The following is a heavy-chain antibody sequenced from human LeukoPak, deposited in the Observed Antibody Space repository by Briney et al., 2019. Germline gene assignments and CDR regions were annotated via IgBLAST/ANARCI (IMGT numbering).Heavy chain of an antibody. CDR2: ISSDGSKT. CDR1: GFTSTSYG. Sequence: GGSMRLSCAASGFTSTSYGMHWVRQAPGKGLGWEAVISSDGSKTNYANSVKGRFTISRDNSKNTVYLQMNSLRAEDTAVYYCAKEDGSGSSVFLDAFDIWGQGTMVTVSS. D-gene: IGHD3-10*01. V-gene: IGHV3-30*18. CDR3: AKEDGSGSSVFLDAFDI. J-gene: IGHJ3*02.